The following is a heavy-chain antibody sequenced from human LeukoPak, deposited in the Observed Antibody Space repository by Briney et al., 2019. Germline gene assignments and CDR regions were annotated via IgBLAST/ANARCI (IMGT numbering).Heavy chain of an antibody. V-gene: IGHV1-18*01. Sequence: ASVKVSCKASGYTFTSYGISWVRQAPEQGLEWMGWISAYNDNTNYAQKLQGRVTMTTDTSTSTAYMELRSLRSDDTAVYYCARASWLLDPGGDDYWGQGTLVTVSS. CDR1: GYTFTSYG. CDR3: ARASWLLDPGGDDY. CDR2: ISAYNDNT. J-gene: IGHJ4*02. D-gene: IGHD3-22*01.